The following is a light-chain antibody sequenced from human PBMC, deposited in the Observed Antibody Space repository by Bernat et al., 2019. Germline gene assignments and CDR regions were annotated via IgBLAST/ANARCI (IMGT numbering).Light chain of an antibody. V-gene: IGKV3-20*01. CDR1: QSVSSSF. Sequence: EMVLTQSPGTLSLSPGERATLSCRASQSVSSSFLAWYQQKPGQAPRLLIYGASSRATGIPDRFSGSVSGTDFTLTISRREPEDFAVYYCQQSGNSPPAHTFGQGTTLEIK. CDR3: QQSGNSPPAHT. CDR2: GAS. J-gene: IGKJ2*01.